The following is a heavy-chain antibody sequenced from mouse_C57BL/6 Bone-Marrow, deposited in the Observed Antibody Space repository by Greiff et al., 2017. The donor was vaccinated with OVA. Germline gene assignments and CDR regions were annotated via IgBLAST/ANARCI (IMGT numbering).Heavy chain of an antibody. CDR2: ISSGGSYT. CDR1: GFTFSSYG. V-gene: IGHV5-6*01. Sequence: DVHLVESGGDLVKPGGSLKLSCAASGFTFSSYGMSWVRQTPDKRLEWVATISSGGSYTYYPDSVKGRFTISRDNAKNTLYLQMSSLKSEDTAMYYWARPRGAMDYWGQGTSVTVSS. CDR3: ARPRGAMDY. J-gene: IGHJ4*01.